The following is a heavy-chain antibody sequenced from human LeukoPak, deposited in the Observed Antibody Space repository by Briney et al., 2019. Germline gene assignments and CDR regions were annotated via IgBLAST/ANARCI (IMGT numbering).Heavy chain of an antibody. Sequence: GGSLRLSCAASGLSFSTYPMHCVRRAPGKGLEFVSSINSNGGNTYYANSVKGRFTISRDNSKNTLYLQMGSLRAEDMAIYYCAGEVYGMDVWGRGTTVTVSS. J-gene: IGHJ6*02. CDR1: GLSFSTYP. V-gene: IGHV3-64*01. CDR3: AGEVYGMDV. CDR2: INSNGGNT.